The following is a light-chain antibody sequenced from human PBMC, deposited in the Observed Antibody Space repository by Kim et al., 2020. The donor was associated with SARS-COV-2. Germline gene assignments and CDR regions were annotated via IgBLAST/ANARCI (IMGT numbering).Light chain of an antibody. Sequence: APVGDRVTITCRASQDIRNDLGWYQQKPGRAPKRLIYGASSLQSGVPSRFSGSGSGTEFTLTITSVQPEDFATYFCLQHSTYPITFGQGTRLEIK. J-gene: IGKJ5*01. V-gene: IGKV1-17*01. CDR1: QDIRND. CDR3: LQHSTYPIT. CDR2: GAS.